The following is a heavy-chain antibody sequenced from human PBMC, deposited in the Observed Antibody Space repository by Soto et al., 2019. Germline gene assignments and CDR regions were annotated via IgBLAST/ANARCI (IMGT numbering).Heavy chain of an antibody. CDR3: SRMFSRYDPLYYFDY. D-gene: IGHD1-1*01. Sequence: GGSLRLSCAGSGFNFSTYWMTWVRQAPGKGLEWVASIKEDGSEKYYGDSVEGRFTIYRDNAKNSLYLQMNSLRAEDTAVYYCSRMFSRYDPLYYFDYWGQGTLVTVSS. V-gene: IGHV3-7*03. CDR1: GFNFSTYW. J-gene: IGHJ4*02. CDR2: IKEDGSEK.